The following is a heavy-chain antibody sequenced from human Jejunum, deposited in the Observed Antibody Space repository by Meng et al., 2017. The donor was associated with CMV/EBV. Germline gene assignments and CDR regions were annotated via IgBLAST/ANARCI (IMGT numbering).Heavy chain of an antibody. D-gene: IGHD2-15*01. CDR3: ARTGISKISFPY. CDR2: FYYSGST. Sequence: QLQLEESGPGLVKPSEPLSRTCTVSGGSISSSTYHWGWIRQPPGKGLEWIGNFYYSGSTDYNPSLKSRVTISGDTSKNQFSLKLTSVTAADTAVYYCARTGISKISFPYWGQGTLVTVSS. CDR1: GGSISSSTYH. J-gene: IGHJ4*02. V-gene: IGHV4-39*07.